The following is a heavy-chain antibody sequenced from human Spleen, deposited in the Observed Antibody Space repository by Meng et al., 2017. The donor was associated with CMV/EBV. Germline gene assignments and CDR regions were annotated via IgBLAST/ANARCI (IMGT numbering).Heavy chain of an antibody. J-gene: IGHJ4*02. V-gene: IGHV3-53*01. CDR3: ARFYGSVDY. D-gene: IGHD3-16*01. Sequence: LRCPSQASVFPVIPTYMGWVRQAPGQRLEWLSVIHSGINTAYADSVKGRFTMSRDTSKNTLYLQLNNLRVEDTAVYYCARFYGSVDYWGQGTLVTVSS. CDR2: IHSGINT. CDR1: VFPVIPTY.